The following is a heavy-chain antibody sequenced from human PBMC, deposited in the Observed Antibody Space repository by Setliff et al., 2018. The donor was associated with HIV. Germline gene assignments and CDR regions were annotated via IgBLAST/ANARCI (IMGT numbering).Heavy chain of an antibody. Sequence: GGSLRLSCAISGFTFSSYTMHWVRQAPGKGLEWVSSISSSSNSIYYTDSVKGRFTISSDNAKNSLYLQMNSLRLEDTAVYYCARGQIGYGDYALNWFDTWGQGTLVTVSS. J-gene: IGHJ5*02. CDR2: ISSSSNSI. CDR1: GFTFSSYT. D-gene: IGHD4-17*01. V-gene: IGHV3-21*01. CDR3: ARGQIGYGDYALNWFDT.